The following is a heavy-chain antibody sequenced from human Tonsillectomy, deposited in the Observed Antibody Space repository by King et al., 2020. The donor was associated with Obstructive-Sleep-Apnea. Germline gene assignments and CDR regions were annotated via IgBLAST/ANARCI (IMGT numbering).Heavy chain of an antibody. CDR1: SGSISSSNYY. CDR2: IYDSGST. Sequence: LQLQESGPGLVKPSETLSLTCTVSSGSISSSNYYWAWIRQPPGKGLEWIGSIYDSGSTYYNPSLKRRLTISVDTSKNLFSLILNSVTATDTAVYYCARLPVLVVADDYWGQGTLVTVSS. J-gene: IGHJ4*02. CDR3: ARLPVLVVADDY. D-gene: IGHD2-15*01. V-gene: IGHV4-39*01.